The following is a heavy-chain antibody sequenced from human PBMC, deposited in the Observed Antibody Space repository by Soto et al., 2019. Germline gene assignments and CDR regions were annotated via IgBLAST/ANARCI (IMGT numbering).Heavy chain of an antibody. CDR2: IIPIFGTA. D-gene: IGHD2-15*01. CDR1: GGTFSSYA. J-gene: IGHJ6*02. CDR3: ARDLTCSGGCDHSRNDYYYGMDF. V-gene: IGHV1-69*13. Sequence: SVKVSCKASGGTFSSYAISWVRQAPGQGLEWMGGIIPIFGTANYAQKFQGRVTITADESTSTAYMELSSLRSEDTAVYYCARDLTCSGGCDHSRNDYYYGMDFWGQGTTVTVSS.